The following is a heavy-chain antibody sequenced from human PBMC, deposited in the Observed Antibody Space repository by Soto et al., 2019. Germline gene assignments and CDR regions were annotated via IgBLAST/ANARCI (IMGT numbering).Heavy chain of an antibody. CDR3: ARVAVDFWSGYYRAGPIQNYGMDV. CDR1: GGSISSGDYY. D-gene: IGHD3-3*01. J-gene: IGHJ6*02. V-gene: IGHV4-30-4*08. CDR2: IYYSGST. Sequence: PSETLSLTCTVSGGSISSGDYYWSWIRQPPGKGLEWIGYIYYSGSTYYNPSLKSRVTISVDTSKNQFSLKLSSVTAPDTAVYYCARVAVDFWSGYYRAGPIQNYGMDVWGQGTTVTVSS.